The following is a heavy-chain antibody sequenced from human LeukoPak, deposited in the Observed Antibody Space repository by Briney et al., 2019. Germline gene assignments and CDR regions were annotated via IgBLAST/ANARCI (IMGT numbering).Heavy chain of an antibody. CDR3: ARDTRYYSDSSGYPDAFDV. CDR2: IYHSGST. D-gene: IGHD3-22*01. Sequence: SETLSLTCTVSGGSISSGGYYWSWIRQPPGKGLEWIGYIYHSGSTYYNPSLKSRVTISVDRSKNQFSLKLSSVTAADTAVYYCARDTRYYSDSSGYPDAFDVWGQGILVTVSS. J-gene: IGHJ4*02. V-gene: IGHV4-30-2*01. CDR1: GGSISSGGYY.